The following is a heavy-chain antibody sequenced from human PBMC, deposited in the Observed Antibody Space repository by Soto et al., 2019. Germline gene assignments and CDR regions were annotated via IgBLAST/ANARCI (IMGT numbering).Heavy chain of an antibody. V-gene: IGHV3-23*01. CDR1: GFTFSSYA. Sequence: PGGSLRLSCAASGFTFSSYAMSWVRQAPGKGLEWVSAISGSGGSTYYADSAKGRFTISRDNSKNTLYLQMNSLGAEDTAVYYCAKDYPDIVATINAFDIWGQGTMVTVSS. CDR2: ISGSGGST. J-gene: IGHJ3*02. CDR3: AKDYPDIVATINAFDI. D-gene: IGHD5-12*01.